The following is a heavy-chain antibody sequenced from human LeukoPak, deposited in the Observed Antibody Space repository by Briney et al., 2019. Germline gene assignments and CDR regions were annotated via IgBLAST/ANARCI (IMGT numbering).Heavy chain of an antibody. CDR2: ISGRSGST. J-gene: IGHJ5*02. CDR3: AKAGCTNIACRPNVYNWFDP. CDR1: GFTFSSYG. V-gene: IGHV3-23*01. D-gene: IGHD2-8*01. Sequence: GGSLRLSCAASGFTFSSYGMSWVRQAPGKGLEWVSAISGRSGSTYYADSVKGRFTISRDNSKNTLHLQMSSLRAEDTAAYYCAKAGCTNIACRPNVYNWFDPWGQGTLVTVSS.